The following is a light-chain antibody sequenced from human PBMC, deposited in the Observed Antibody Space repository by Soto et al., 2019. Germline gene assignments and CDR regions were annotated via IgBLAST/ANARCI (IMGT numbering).Light chain of an antibody. CDR3: QQSYSTPPS. CDR1: QSISSY. V-gene: IGKV1-39*01. Sequence: DIQMTQSPSSLSASVGDRVTSTCRASQSISSYLNWYQQKPGKAPKLLIYAASSLQSGVPSRFSGSGSGTDFTLTISSLQPEDFATYYCQQSYSTPPSFGRGTKLEIK. CDR2: AAS. J-gene: IGKJ2*01.